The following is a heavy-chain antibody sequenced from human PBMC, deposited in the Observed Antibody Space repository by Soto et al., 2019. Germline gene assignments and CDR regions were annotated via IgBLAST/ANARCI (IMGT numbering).Heavy chain of an antibody. J-gene: IGHJ4*02. CDR3: VGEVGSRNFDC. CDR1: GFTFSSHA. Sequence: QVQLVEFGGGVVQPGRSLRLSCVASGFTFSSHAMHWVRQAPGKGLEWVARISFDGSNQLYVDAVKGRFTVSRDNSKNTLFLQMNSLRAEDTAVYSCVGEVGSRNFDCWGQGTLVTVSS. V-gene: IGHV3-30*03. CDR2: ISFDGSNQ. D-gene: IGHD1-26*01.